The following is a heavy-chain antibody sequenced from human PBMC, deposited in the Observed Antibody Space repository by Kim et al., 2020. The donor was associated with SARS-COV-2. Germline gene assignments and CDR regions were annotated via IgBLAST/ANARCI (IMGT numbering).Heavy chain of an antibody. J-gene: IGHJ5*02. CDR1: GFTFSSYS. CDR2: ISSSSSNI. V-gene: IGHV3-21*01. CDR3: ARVAVASTKDWFDP. Sequence: GGSLRLSCAASGFTFSSYSMNWVRQAPGKGLEWVSSISSSSSNIYYADSVKGRFTISRDNEKNSLYLQMNSMRAEHTAVYYCARVAVASTKDWFDPWGQGTLVTVSS. D-gene: IGHD6-19*01.